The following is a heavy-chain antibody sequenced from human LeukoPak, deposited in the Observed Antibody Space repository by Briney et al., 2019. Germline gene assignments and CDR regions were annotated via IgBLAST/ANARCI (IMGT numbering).Heavy chain of an antibody. J-gene: IGHJ4*02. CDR2: IKEDGNEK. CDR3: ARVVQKTGYSRVFDY. Sequence: GSLRLSCVASGFRFSSYWLTWVRQAPGKGLEWVANIKEDGNEKYYVDSVKGRFTISRDNAKNSLYLRMNSLRAEDTAVYYCARVVQKTGYSRVFDYWGQGTLVTVSS. CDR1: GFRFSSYW. D-gene: IGHD5-18*01. V-gene: IGHV3-7*01.